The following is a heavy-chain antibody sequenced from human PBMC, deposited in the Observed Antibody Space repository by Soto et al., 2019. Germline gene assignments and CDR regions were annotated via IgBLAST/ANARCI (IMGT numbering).Heavy chain of an antibody. J-gene: IGHJ3*02. Sequence: QVQLVQSGAEVKKPGASVKVSCKASGYTFTSYGISWVRQAPGQGLAWMGWISAYNGNTNYAQKLQGRVTMTTDTSTRTAYMELRSLRSYDTAVYYCARSSSGPPPDVFDIWGQGTMVTVSS. CDR1: GYTFTSYG. V-gene: IGHV1-18*01. CDR2: ISAYNGNT. CDR3: ARSSSGPPPDVFDI. D-gene: IGHD6-19*01.